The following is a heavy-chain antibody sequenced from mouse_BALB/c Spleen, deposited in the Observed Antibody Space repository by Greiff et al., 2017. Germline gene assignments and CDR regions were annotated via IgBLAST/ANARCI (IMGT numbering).Heavy chain of an antibody. CDR1: GFSLTSYD. Sequence: VQLQQSGPGLVAPSQSLSITCTVSGFSLTSYDISWIRQPPGKGLEWLGVIWTGGGTNYNSAFMSRLSISKDNSKSQVFLKMNSLQTDDTAIYYCVREGRYGHYAMDYWGQGTSVTVSS. J-gene: IGHJ4*01. CDR2: IWTGGGT. D-gene: IGHD1-1*02. V-gene: IGHV2-9-2*01. CDR3: VREGRYGHYAMDY.